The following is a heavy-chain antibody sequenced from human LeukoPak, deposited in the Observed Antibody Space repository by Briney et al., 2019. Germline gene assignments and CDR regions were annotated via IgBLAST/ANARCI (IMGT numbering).Heavy chain of an antibody. CDR1: GFTFDDYG. J-gene: IGHJ6*02. D-gene: IGHD6-13*01. Sequence: GGSLRLSCAASGFTFDDYGLTWVRQAPGKGLEWVSGINWNGGNTGYADSVKGRFTISRDNAKNSLSLQMNSLRVEDTAVYYCALSSSWYLEDVWGQGTMVTVSS. CDR2: INWNGGNT. CDR3: ALSSSWYLEDV. V-gene: IGHV3-20*04.